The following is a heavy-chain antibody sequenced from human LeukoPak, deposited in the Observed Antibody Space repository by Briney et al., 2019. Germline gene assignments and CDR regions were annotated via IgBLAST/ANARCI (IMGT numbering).Heavy chain of an antibody. J-gene: IGHJ4*02. CDR1: GYTFTSYD. CDR3: ARGPPNWGYDY. D-gene: IGHD7-27*01. V-gene: IGHV1-8*01. Sequence: ASVKVSCKASGYTFTSYDINWVRQATGQGLEWMGWMSPNSGNTGYAQKFQGRVTMTRSTSMSTAYMELSSLRSEDTAVYYCARGPPNWGYDYWGQGTLVSVSS. CDR2: MSPNSGNT.